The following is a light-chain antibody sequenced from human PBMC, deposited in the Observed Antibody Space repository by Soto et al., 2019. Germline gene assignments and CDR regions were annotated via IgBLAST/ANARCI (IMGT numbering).Light chain of an antibody. CDR3: QPRSNWPLT. CDR1: QSVSSY. Sequence: EIVLTQSPATLSLSPGERATLSCRASQSVSSYLAWSQQKPGKAPMLRIYDSSNRATGIPATFSGRGSGPDFTLTITSLEPEDLAVDYCQPRSNWPLTVGHGTKVEI. J-gene: IGKJ1*01. CDR2: DSS. V-gene: IGKV3-11*01.